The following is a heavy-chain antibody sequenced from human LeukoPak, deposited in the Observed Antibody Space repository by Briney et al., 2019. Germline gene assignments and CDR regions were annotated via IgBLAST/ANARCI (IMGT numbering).Heavy chain of an antibody. CDR1: GGSISSYY. D-gene: IGHD6-13*01. Sequence: DPSEALSLTCTVSGGSISSYYWNWIRQPPGKGLEWIAYIYYSGSTKYNPSLKSRVTISVDTSKNQFSLKLSSVTAADTAVYYCARHEGSSRTNPFDYWGQGTLVTVSS. V-gene: IGHV4-59*08. CDR3: ARHEGSSRTNPFDY. CDR2: IYYSGST. J-gene: IGHJ4*02.